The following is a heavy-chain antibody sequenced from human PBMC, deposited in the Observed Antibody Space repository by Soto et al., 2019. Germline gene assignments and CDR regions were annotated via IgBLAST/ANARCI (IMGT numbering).Heavy chain of an antibody. V-gene: IGHV4-34*01. Sequence: SETLSLTCAVYGGYFSGYYWSWIRQPPGKGLEWIGEINHSGITNYNPSIKSRVNISVDTSKNQFSLKLSFVTAADMAVYYCARGDFWSGNLNWFDPWGQGTLVTVSS. D-gene: IGHD3-3*01. CDR2: INHSGIT. J-gene: IGHJ5*02. CDR3: ARGDFWSGNLNWFDP. CDR1: GGYFSGYY.